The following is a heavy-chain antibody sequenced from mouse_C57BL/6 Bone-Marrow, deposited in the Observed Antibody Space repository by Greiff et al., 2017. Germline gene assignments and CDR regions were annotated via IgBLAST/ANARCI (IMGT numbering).Heavy chain of an antibody. D-gene: IGHD4-1*01. CDR3: ARRELGQECAY. V-gene: IGHV1-55*01. CDR1: GYTFTSYW. CDR2: IYPGSGST. Sequence: QVQLKQPGAELVRPGASVKMSCKASGYTFTSYWITWVKQRPGQGLEWIGDIYPGSGSTNYNEKFKSKATLTADTSSSTAYMQLSSLTSEDSAVYYCARRELGQECAYWGQGTLVTVSA. J-gene: IGHJ3*01.